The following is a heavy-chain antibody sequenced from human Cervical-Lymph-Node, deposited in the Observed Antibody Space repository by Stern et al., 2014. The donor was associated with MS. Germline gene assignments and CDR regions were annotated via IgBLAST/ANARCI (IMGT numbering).Heavy chain of an antibody. CDR3: AREAPSRVCFDY. Sequence: QVQLVQSGGGVVPPGRSLRLSCAASRFTFSSYAIHWVRQAPGKGLEGVALISYDGTNKYYAESVKGRFSISRDNSKNTVYLQMNSLRDDDTAVYHCAREAPSRVCFDYWGQGTLLTVSS. V-gene: IGHV3-30*04. D-gene: IGHD5/OR15-5a*01. CDR2: ISYDGTNK. CDR1: RFTFSSYA. J-gene: IGHJ4*02.